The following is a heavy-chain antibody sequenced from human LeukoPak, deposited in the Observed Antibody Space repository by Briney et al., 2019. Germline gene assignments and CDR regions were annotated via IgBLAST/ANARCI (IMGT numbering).Heavy chain of an antibody. V-gene: IGHV4-39*01. J-gene: IGHJ3*02. D-gene: IGHD6-19*01. CDR1: GGCISSSSYY. CDR3: AEGQWLGALDI. Sequence: LETLSLTCTVSGGCISSSSYYWGWIRQPPGKGLEWIGSIYYSGSTYYNPSLKSRVTISVDTSKNQFSLKLSSVTAADTAVYYCAEGQWLGALDIWGQGTMVTASS. CDR2: IYYSGST.